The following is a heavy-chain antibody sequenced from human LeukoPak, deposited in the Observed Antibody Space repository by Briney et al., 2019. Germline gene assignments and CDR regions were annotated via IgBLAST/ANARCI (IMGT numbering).Heavy chain of an antibody. CDR1: GFTLGDYA. CDR2: IRSKAYGGTT. Sequence: PGRSLRLSCTASGFTLGDYAMSWFRPATGKGLEWVGFIRSKAYGGTTEYAASVKGRFTISRDDSKSIAYLQMNSLKTEDTAVYYCTTQRRRGATTSSWYFDLWGRGTLVTAS. CDR3: TTQRRRGATTSSWYFDL. J-gene: IGHJ2*01. V-gene: IGHV3-49*03. D-gene: IGHD1-26*01.